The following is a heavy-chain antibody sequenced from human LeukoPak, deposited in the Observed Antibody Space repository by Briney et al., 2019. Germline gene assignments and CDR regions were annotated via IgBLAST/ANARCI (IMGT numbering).Heavy chain of an antibody. D-gene: IGHD4-11*01. CDR3: ARPSTYINDFDY. Sequence: GASLKISCKGSGSCFTTYWITWVRQLPGKGLEWMGRIDPSDSYTNYSPSFQGHVTISVDKSISTAYLQWRSLKASDTAMYYCARPSTYINDFDYWGQGTLVTVSS. CDR1: GSCFTTYW. J-gene: IGHJ4*02. CDR2: IDPSDSYT. V-gene: IGHV5-10-1*01.